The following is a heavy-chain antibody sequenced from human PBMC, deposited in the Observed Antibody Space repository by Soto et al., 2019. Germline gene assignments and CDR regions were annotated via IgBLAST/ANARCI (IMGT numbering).Heavy chain of an antibody. D-gene: IGHD3-22*01. Sequence: EVQLLESGGGLVQPGGSLRLSCVASGFTFSRFGMSWVRQAPGKGLEWVSGISGGGNPTYYSDSVKGRFTISRDSAKNTLYLQMNSLRTEDTAVYYCAKDITYDSSAYDSWGQGTLVTVSS. CDR3: AKDITYDSSAYDS. CDR2: ISGGGNPT. CDR1: GFTFSRFG. V-gene: IGHV3-23*01. J-gene: IGHJ4*02.